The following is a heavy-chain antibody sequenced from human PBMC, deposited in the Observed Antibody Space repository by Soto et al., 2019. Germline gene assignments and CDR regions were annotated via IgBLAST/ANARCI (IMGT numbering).Heavy chain of an antibody. CDR3: AREGGWWGPSGWFDP. Sequence: ESGGGLVQPGRSLRLSCAASGFTFDDYAMHWVRQAPGKGLEWVSGISWNSGSIGYADSVKGRFTISRDNAKNSLYLQMNSLRAEDTALYYCAREGGWWGPSGWFDPWGQGTLVTVSS. V-gene: IGHV3-9*01. J-gene: IGHJ5*02. CDR1: GFTFDDYA. D-gene: IGHD2-21*02. CDR2: ISWNSGSI.